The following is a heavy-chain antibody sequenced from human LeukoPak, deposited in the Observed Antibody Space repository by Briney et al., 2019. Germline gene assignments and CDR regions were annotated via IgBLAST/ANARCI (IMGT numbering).Heavy chain of an antibody. CDR3: ARTPPPFLGRWFDP. CDR2: IYYSGST. D-gene: IGHD1-1*01. Sequence: SVTLSLTCTVSGGSISSYYWSWIRQPPGKGLEWIGYIYYSGSTNYNPSLKSRVTISVDTSKNQFSLKLSSVTAADTAVYYCARTPPPFLGRWFDPWGQGTLVTVSS. CDR1: GGSISSYY. J-gene: IGHJ5*02. V-gene: IGHV4-59*01.